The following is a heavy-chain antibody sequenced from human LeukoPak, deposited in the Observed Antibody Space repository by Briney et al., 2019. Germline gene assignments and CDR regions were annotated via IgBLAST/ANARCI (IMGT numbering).Heavy chain of an antibody. CDR3: ARGGR. CDR2: INHSGST. CDR1: GFTFSSFA. V-gene: IGHV4-34*01. J-gene: IGHJ4*02. Sequence: GSLRLSCAASGFTFSSFAMSWIRQPPGKGLEWIGEINHSGSTNYNPSLKSRVTISVDTSKNQFSLKLSSVTAADTAVYYCARGGRWGQGTLVTVSS.